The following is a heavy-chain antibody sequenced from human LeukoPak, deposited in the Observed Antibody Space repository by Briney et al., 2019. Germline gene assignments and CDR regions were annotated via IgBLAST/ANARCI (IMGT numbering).Heavy chain of an antibody. CDR3: ARKQWLVRRFDY. Sequence: SETLSLTCAVYVESFSGYYWSWIRQPPGKGLEWSGGIKDSGSTNRHPSLKSLVTISVDSSKNQFSLRLNSVTAADTAMYFCARKQWLVRRFDYWSQGPLVTVSS. CDR2: IKDSGST. D-gene: IGHD6-19*01. J-gene: IGHJ4*02. CDR1: VESFSGYY. V-gene: IGHV4-34*01.